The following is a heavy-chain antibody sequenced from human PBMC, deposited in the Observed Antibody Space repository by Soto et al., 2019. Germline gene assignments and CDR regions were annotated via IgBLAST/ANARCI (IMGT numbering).Heavy chain of an antibody. CDR2: IYYSGST. Sequence: SETLSLTCTVSGGSISSYYWSWIRQPPGKGLEWIGYIYYSGSTNYNPSLKSRVTISVDTSKNQFSLKLSSVTAADTAVYYCARDTGSCSGGSCYSLDYWGQGTLVTVS. V-gene: IGHV4-59*01. J-gene: IGHJ4*02. CDR1: GGSISSYY. D-gene: IGHD2-15*01. CDR3: ARDTGSCSGGSCYSLDY.